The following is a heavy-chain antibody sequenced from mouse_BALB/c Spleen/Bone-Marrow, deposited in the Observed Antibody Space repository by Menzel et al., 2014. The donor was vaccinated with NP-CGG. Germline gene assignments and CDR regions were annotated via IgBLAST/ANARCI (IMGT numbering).Heavy chain of an antibody. J-gene: IGHJ4*01. CDR3: ARVEDGYYVRAMDY. D-gene: IGHD2-3*01. V-gene: IGHV5-6-5*01. Sequence: EVRLVESGGGLVRPGGSLKLSCAASGFAFSSYAMSWVRQTPEKRLEWVASISSGGSTYHPDSVKGRFTISRDNARNILYLQMSSLRSEDTAMYYCARVEDGYYVRAMDYWGQGTSVTVSS. CDR2: ISSGGST. CDR1: GFAFSSYA.